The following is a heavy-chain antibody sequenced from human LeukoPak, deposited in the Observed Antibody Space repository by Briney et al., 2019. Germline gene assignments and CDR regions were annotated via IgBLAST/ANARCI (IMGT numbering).Heavy chain of an antibody. CDR1: GFTFSSYW. Sequence: GGSLRLSCAASGFTFSSYWMHWVRQAPGKGLVWVSRIKTDGSSTNCADSVKGRFTISRDNAKNTLYLQMNSLRAEDTAMYYCATLATAGIHYWGQGTLVTVSS. CDR2: IKTDGSST. J-gene: IGHJ4*02. CDR3: ATLATAGIHY. D-gene: IGHD6-13*01. V-gene: IGHV3-74*01.